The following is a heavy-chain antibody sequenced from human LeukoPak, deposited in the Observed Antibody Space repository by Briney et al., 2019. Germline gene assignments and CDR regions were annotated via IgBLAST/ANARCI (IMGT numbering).Heavy chain of an antibody. CDR1: GFTFSSYA. J-gene: IGHJ6*03. D-gene: IGHD3-10*01. V-gene: IGHV3-23*01. CDR3: AKDLDPHYYGSGRSHYYYYYYMDV. Sequence: GGSLRLSCAASGFTFSSYAMSGVRQAPGKGLEWVSAISGNGGSTYYADSVKGRFTISRDNSKNTLYLQMNSLRAEDTAVYYCAKDLDPHYYGSGRSHYYYYYYMDVWGKGTTVTVSS. CDR2: ISGNGGST.